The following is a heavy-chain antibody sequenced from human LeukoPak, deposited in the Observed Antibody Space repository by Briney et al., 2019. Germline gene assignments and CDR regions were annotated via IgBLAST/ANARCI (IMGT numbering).Heavy chain of an antibody. CDR2: ISAYNGNT. Sequence: ASVNVSCKASGYTFTSYGISWVRQAPGQGLEWMGWISAYNGNTNYAQKLQGRVTMTTDTSTSTAYMELRSLRSDDTAVYYCARDSSYSSGYYYYGMDVWGQGTTVTVSS. V-gene: IGHV1-18*01. D-gene: IGHD6-25*01. J-gene: IGHJ6*02. CDR1: GYTFTSYG. CDR3: ARDSSYSSGYYYYGMDV.